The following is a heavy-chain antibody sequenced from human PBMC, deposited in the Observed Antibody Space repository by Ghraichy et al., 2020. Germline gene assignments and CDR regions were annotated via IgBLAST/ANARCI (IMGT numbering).Heavy chain of an antibody. D-gene: IGHD4-17*01. Sequence: LSLTCAASGFTFSSYSMNWVRQAPGKGLEWVSSISSSSSYIYYADSVKGRFTISRDNAKNSLYLQMNSLRAEDTAVYYCARDLGVDYGDSNWFDPWGQGTLVTVSS. CDR1: GFTFSSYS. CDR3: ARDLGVDYGDSNWFDP. CDR2: ISSSSSYI. J-gene: IGHJ5*02. V-gene: IGHV3-21*01.